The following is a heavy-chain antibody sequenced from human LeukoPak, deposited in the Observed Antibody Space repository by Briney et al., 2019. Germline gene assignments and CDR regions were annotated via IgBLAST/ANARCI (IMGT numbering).Heavy chain of an antibody. D-gene: IGHD3-9*01. CDR3: AKWGGFDVLTGYYVPDF. CDR2: ITGSGGNT. Sequence: GGSLRLSCAASGFTFSNYAMSWVRQAPGKGLEWVSAITGSGGNTYYADSVKGRFTISRDNSKNTLYLQMNSLRAEDTAVYYCAKWGGFDVLTGYYVPDFWGQGTLVTVSS. J-gene: IGHJ4*02. V-gene: IGHV3-23*01. CDR1: GFTFSNYA.